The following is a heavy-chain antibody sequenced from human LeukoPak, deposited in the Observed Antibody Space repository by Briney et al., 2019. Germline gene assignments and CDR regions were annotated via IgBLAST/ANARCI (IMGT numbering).Heavy chain of an antibody. CDR3: ARRPLSLAVPGDY. V-gene: IGHV4-34*01. Sequence: SETLSLTCAFYGGSFSSYSWNWIRQPPGKGLEWIGEINHSGSANYNPSLKSRVIISVDTSKTQFSLKLSSVTAADTAVYYCARRPLSLAVPGDYWGQGTLVTVSA. CDR2: INHSGSA. CDR1: GGSFSSYS. D-gene: IGHD6-19*01. J-gene: IGHJ4*02.